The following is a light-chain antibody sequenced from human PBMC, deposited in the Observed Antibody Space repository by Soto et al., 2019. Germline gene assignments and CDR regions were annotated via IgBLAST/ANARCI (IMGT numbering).Light chain of an antibody. Sequence: DIQMTQSPSTLPASVGDRVTITCRASQSISTWLAWYQQKPGKAPNLLIYKASYLASGVPSRFSGSGSGTDFTLTINSLQPEDFATYSCQQSYNSPQTFGQGTKVDIK. J-gene: IGKJ1*01. CDR2: KAS. CDR1: QSISTW. V-gene: IGKV1-5*03. CDR3: QQSYNSPQT.